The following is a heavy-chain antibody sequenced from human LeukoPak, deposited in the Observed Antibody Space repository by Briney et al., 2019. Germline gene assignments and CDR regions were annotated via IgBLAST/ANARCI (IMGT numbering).Heavy chain of an antibody. CDR2: IDWDDDK. J-gene: IGHJ4*02. CDR1: GFSLSTSGMC. V-gene: IGHV2-70*11. Sequence: SGPTLVNPTQTHTLTCTFSGFSLSTSGMCVSWIRQPPGKALEWLARIDWDDDKYYSTSLKTRLTISKDTSKNQVVLTMTNMDPVDTATYYCARIRRGYSYGYEVYYFDYWGQGTLVTVSS. CDR3: ARIRRGYSYGYEVYYFDY. D-gene: IGHD5-18*01.